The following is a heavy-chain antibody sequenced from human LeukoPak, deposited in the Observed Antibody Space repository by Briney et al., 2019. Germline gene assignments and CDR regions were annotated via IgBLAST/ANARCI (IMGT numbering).Heavy chain of an antibody. CDR2: IYSSGST. V-gene: IGHV4-4*07. CDR3: ARENRYASYALDY. D-gene: IGHD3-16*01. Sequence: PSETLSLTCTVSGGSISDYYWSWIRQPAGKGLEWIGRIYSSGSTNSHPALKSRVTMSVDTSKNQVSLMLSSVTAADTAVYFCARENRYASYALDYWGQGALVTVSS. J-gene: IGHJ4*02. CDR1: GGSISDYY.